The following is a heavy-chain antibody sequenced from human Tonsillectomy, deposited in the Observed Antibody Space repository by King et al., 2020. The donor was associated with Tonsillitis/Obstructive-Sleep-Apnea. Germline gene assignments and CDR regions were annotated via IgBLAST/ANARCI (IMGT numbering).Heavy chain of an antibody. J-gene: IGHJ4*02. D-gene: IGHD3-9*01. V-gene: IGHV5-10-1*01. Sequence: VQLVESGAEVKKPGESLTISCKGSGYVFTIYWITWVRQMPGKGLEWMGRIEPGDSYTTYSPSFQGHVTISVDKSISTAYLQWNSLKPSDTAIYYCARRRGGISTGYSNDYWGQGTLVTVSS. CDR2: IEPGDSYT. CDR3: ARRRGGISTGYSNDY. CDR1: GYVFTIYW.